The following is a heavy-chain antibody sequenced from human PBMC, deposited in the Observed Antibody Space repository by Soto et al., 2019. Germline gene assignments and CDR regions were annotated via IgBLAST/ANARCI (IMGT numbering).Heavy chain of an antibody. V-gene: IGHV3-21*01. CDR2: ISSSSDYI. Sequence: GGSLRLSCAASGFTFSSYSMNWVRQAPGKGLEWVSSISSSSDYIYYADSVKGRFTSSRDNAKNSLYLQMNNLRAEDTAVYYCARGVLGYCSSVSCHVGCAFDIWGQETMVT. CDR1: GFTFSSYS. CDR3: ARGVLGYCSSVSCHVGCAFDI. J-gene: IGHJ3*02. D-gene: IGHD2-2*01.